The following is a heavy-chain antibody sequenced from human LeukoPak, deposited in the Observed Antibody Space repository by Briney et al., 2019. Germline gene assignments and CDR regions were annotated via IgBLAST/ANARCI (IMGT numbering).Heavy chain of an antibody. V-gene: IGHV3-49*04. CDR1: GFTFGDYA. CDR3: TRENYYDSSGYFSDS. Sequence: GSLRLSCTASGFTFGDYAMSWVRQAPGKGLEWVGFIRSKAYGGTTEYAASVRGRFTISRDDSKSIAYLQMNSLKTEDTAVYYCTRENYYDSSGYFSDSWGQGTLVTVSS. D-gene: IGHD3-22*01. CDR2: IRSKAYGGTT. J-gene: IGHJ4*02.